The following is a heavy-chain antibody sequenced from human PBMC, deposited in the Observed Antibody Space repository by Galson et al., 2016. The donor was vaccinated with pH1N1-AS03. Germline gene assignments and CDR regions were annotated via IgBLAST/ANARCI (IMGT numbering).Heavy chain of an antibody. V-gene: IGHV3-23*01. D-gene: IGHD6-19*01. CDR3: AREIHFSGPLDY. CDR2: LSNSAAST. J-gene: IGHJ4*02. CDR1: GFTFSNYA. Sequence: LRLSCAASGFTFSNYAMGWVRQAPGKGLEWVSALSNSAASTYYADSVKGRFTISRDNSKNMLYLQMNSLRAEDTAIYYCAREIHFSGPLDYWGQGTLVTVSS.